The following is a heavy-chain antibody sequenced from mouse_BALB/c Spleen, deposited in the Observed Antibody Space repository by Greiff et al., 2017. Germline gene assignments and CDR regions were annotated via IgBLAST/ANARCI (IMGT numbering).Heavy chain of an antibody. CDR3: ARHYYGAFDY. Sequence: VQLQQSGPELVKPGASVKISCKASGYSFTGYYMHWVKQSHVKSLEWIGRINPYNGATSYNQNFKDKASLTVDKSSSTAYMELHSLTSEDSAVYYCARHYYGAFDYWGQGTTLTVSS. CDR1: GYSFTGYY. V-gene: IGHV1-31*01. J-gene: IGHJ2*01. D-gene: IGHD1-2*01. CDR2: INPYNGAT.